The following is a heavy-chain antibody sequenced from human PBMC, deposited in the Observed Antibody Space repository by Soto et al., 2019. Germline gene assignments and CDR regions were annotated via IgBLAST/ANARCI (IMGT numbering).Heavy chain of an antibody. D-gene: IGHD5-12*01. J-gene: IGHJ4*02. V-gene: IGHV3-30-3*01. CDR1: GFPFSSYA. CDR2: ISYDGSNK. CDR3: ARDLRDGYYFDY. Sequence: PGGFLRLSCAASGFPFSSYAMHWVRQAPGKGLEWVAVISYDGSNKYYADSVKVRFTISRDNSKNTLYLQMNSLRAEDTAVYYCARDLRDGYYFDYCGRETMGTVAS.